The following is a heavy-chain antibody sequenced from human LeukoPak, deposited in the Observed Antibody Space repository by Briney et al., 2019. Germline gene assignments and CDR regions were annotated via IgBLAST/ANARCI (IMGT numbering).Heavy chain of an antibody. D-gene: IGHD3-10*01. CDR3: ASRIWFGELSTFDY. V-gene: IGHV4-39*01. Sequence: SETLSLTCTVSGGSISSSSYYWGWICQPPGKGLEWIGSIYYSGSTYYNPSLKSRVTISVDTSKNQFSLKLSSVTAADTAVYYCASRIWFGELSTFDYWGRGTLVTVSS. J-gene: IGHJ4*02. CDR1: GGSISSSSYY. CDR2: IYYSGST.